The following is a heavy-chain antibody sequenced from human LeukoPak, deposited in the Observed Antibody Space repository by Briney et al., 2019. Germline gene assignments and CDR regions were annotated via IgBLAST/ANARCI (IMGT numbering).Heavy chain of an antibody. V-gene: IGHV1-2*02. CDR1: GYTFTGYY. CDR3: ARGRFPGSGSYYNSFDF. D-gene: IGHD3-10*01. Sequence: ASVKVSCKASGYTFTGYYMHWVRQAPGQGLEWMGWINPNSGGTNYAQKFQGRVTMTRDTSISTAYMELRSLISDDTAVYYCARGRFPGSGSYYNSFDFYGHGTLVTVSS. CDR2: INPNSGGT. J-gene: IGHJ4*03.